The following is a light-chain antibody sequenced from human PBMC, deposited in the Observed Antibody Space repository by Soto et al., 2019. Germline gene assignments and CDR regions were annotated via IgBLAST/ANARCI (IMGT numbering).Light chain of an antibody. CDR3: SSYSDSSTL. CDR2: DVS. CDR1: SSDVGYYNY. V-gene: IGLV2-14*01. Sequence: QSVLTQPASVSGSPGQSITISCTGSSSDVGYYNYVSWYQQHPGKAPKLIIYDVSDRPSGVSNRFSGSKSANTAPLTISGLQAEDEADYYCSSYSDSSTLFGGGTKLT. J-gene: IGLJ3*02.